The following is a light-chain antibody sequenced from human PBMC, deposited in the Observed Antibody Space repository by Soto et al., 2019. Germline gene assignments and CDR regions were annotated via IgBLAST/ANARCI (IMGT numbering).Light chain of an antibody. CDR3: SSYGGYNNVV. J-gene: IGLJ1*01. Sequence: QSALTQPPSASGSPGQSVTISCTGSSSDVGGYEYVSWYQQHPGKAPKLIIYEVNQRPSGVPDRFSGSKSGNTASLTVSGLQAEDEGTYYCSSYGGYNNVVFGTGTKLTVL. CDR1: SSDVGGYEY. CDR2: EVN. V-gene: IGLV2-8*01.